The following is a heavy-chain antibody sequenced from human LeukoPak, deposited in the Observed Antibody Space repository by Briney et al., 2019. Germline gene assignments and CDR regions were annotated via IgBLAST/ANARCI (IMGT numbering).Heavy chain of an antibody. CDR2: SFYSGIT. D-gene: IGHD3-9*01. V-gene: IGHV4-59*12. CDR1: GGSLRSYY. Sequence: PSETLSLTCTVSGGSLRSYYWSWVRQPPGKGLEWIGYSFYSGITKYNPSLESRVSISVDLSKNQFSLKLSSVTAADTAVYYCARAGTNTGPYYDILTGTSKTIDYWGQGTLVTVSS. J-gene: IGHJ4*02. CDR3: ARAGTNTGPYYDILTGTSKTIDY.